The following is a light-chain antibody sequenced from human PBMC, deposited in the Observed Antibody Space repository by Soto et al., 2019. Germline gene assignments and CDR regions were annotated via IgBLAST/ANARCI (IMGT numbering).Light chain of an antibody. CDR3: QQSYSTPQYT. CDR2: AAS. J-gene: IGKJ2*01. CDR1: QSISSY. V-gene: IGKV1-39*01. Sequence: DIQMTQSPSSLSASVGDRVTITCRASQSISSYLNWYQQKPGKAPKLLIYAASSLQGGVPSRFSGSRSGTDFTLTISSLQPEDFATYYCQQSYSTPQYTFGQGTKLEIK.